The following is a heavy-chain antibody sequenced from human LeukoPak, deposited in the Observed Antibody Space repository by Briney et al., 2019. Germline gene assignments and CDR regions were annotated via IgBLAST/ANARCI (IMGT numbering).Heavy chain of an antibody. Sequence: ASVKVSCKASGYTFSNYGITWVRQAPGQGLEWMGIINPSGGYTNYAQKFQGRVSMTRDTSTSTVYMELSSLRSEDTAMYYCVRALWSGVDGFDIWGQGTMVTVSS. CDR2: INPSGGYT. V-gene: IGHV1-46*01. CDR3: VRALWSGVDGFDI. J-gene: IGHJ3*02. D-gene: IGHD3-10*01. CDR1: GYTFSNYG.